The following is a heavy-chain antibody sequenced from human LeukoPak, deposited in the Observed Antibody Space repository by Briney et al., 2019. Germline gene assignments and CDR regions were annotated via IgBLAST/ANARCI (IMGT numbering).Heavy chain of an antibody. CDR3: ARDPDSSYEWGPFDP. J-gene: IGHJ5*02. D-gene: IGHD1-26*01. Sequence: SQTLSLTCAISGDSFSSNSASWNWLRQSPSRGLEWLGRTYYRSKLNTDYAVSVKGQITINPDTSKNKFSLYLNSVTPEDTAVYYCARDPDSSYEWGPFDPWGQGTLVTVSS. CDR1: GDSFSSNSAS. V-gene: IGHV6-1*01. CDR2: TYYRSKLNT.